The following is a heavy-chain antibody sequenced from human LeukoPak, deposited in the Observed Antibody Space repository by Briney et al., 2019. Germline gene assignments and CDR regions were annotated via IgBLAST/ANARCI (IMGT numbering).Heavy chain of an antibody. J-gene: IGHJ3*02. Sequence: ASVKVSCKASGYTFTSYYMHWVRQAPGQGLEWMGIINPSGGSTSYAQKFQGRVTMTRDMSTSTVYMELSSLRSEDTAVYYCARDRRVAARPFVWYAFDIWGQGTVVTVSS. CDR1: GYTFTSYY. CDR2: INPSGGST. D-gene: IGHD6-6*01. CDR3: ARDRRVAARPFVWYAFDI. V-gene: IGHV1-46*01.